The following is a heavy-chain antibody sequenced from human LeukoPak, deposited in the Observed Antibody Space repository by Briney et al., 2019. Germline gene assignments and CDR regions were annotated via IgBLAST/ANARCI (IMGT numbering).Heavy chain of an antibody. CDR3: ARTPTRNYDFWSGDAFDI. Sequence: ASVKVSCKASGYTFTSYDINWVRQATGQGLEWMGWMNPNSGNTGYAQEFQGRVTMTRNTSISTAYMELSSLRSEDTAVYYCARTPTRNYDFWSGDAFDIWGQGTMVTVSS. CDR1: GYTFTSYD. V-gene: IGHV1-8*01. D-gene: IGHD3-3*01. CDR2: MNPNSGNT. J-gene: IGHJ3*02.